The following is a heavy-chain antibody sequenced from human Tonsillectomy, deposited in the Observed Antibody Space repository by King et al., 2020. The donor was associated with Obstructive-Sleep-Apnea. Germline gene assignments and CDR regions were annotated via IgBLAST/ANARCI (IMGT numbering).Heavy chain of an antibody. J-gene: IGHJ5*02. D-gene: IGHD4-11*01. Sequence: QLVQSGGGLVQPGGSLRLSCAASGFSFSTYSMIWVRQAPGKGLEWISYISSSSSTMFYADSVKGRFTISRDNPKNSLYLQMNSLRAEDTAMYYCARKEETYTNWFDPWGQGTLVTVSS. CDR3: ARKEETYTNWFDP. V-gene: IGHV3-48*04. CDR2: ISSSSSTM. CDR1: GFSFSTYS.